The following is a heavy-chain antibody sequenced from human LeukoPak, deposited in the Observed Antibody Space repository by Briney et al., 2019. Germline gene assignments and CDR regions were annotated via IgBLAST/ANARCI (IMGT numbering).Heavy chain of an antibody. CDR3: ARHVYSSSFFDY. D-gene: IGHD6-13*01. Sequence: PSETLSLTCTVSGGSISSSSYYWGWIRQPPGKGLEWIGSIYYSGSTYYNPSLKSRVTISVDTSKNQFSLKLSSVTAADTAVYYCARHVYSSSFFDYWGQGTLVTVSS. CDR1: GGSISSSSYY. V-gene: IGHV4-39*01. J-gene: IGHJ4*02. CDR2: IYYSGST.